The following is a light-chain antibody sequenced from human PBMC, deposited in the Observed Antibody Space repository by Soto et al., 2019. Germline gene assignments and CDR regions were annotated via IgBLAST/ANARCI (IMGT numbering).Light chain of an antibody. CDR1: QSVDIN. CDR2: GAS. CDR3: QQYRSLPRT. J-gene: IGKJ1*01. V-gene: IGKV3-15*01. Sequence: EIVLTQSPATLSVSPGERVTLSCRASQSVDINLAWYQQKPGQAPRLLIYGASTRATDMPGRFSGRGAGAEFTLTILSLQSEDFAVYYCQQYRSLPRTFGQGTKLESK.